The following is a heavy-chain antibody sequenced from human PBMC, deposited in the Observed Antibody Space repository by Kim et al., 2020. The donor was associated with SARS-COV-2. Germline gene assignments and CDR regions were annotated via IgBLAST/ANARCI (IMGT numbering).Heavy chain of an antibody. Sequence: GESLKISCRASGYSFASYWIGWVRQMPGKGLEWMGGFYPGGSDTTYSPSFQGQVNISADKSISTAYLPLRSLKASDTAMYYCARGVRDCRGGSCQRHWYFDLWGPGSLVTPSS. D-gene: IGHD2-15*01. CDR3: ARGVRDCRGGSCQRHWYFDL. CDR2: FYPGGSDT. J-gene: IGHJ2*01. V-gene: IGHV5-51*01. CDR1: GYSFASYW.